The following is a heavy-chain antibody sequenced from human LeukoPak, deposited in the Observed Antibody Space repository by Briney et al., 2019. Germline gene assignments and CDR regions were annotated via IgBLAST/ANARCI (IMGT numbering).Heavy chain of an antibody. J-gene: IGHJ4*02. D-gene: IGHD6-13*01. CDR2: FDPEDGET. Sequence: ASVKVSCKVSGYTLTELSMHWVRQAPGKGLEWMGGFDPEDGETIYAQKFQGRVTVTEDTSTDTAYMELSSLRSEDTAVYYCATFWGIAAVTDLWGQGTLVTVSS. CDR3: ATFWGIAAVTDL. V-gene: IGHV1-24*01. CDR1: GYTLTELS.